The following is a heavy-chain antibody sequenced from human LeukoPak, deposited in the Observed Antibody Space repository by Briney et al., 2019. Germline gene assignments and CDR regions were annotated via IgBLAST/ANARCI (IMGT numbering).Heavy chain of an antibody. J-gene: IGHJ3*02. D-gene: IGHD6-13*01. Sequence: SETLSLTCAVYGGSFSGYYWSWIRQPPGKGLEWIGEINHSGSTNYNPSLKSRVTISVDTSKNQFSLKLSSVTAADTAVYYCARETIAAASIAYAFDIWGQGTMVTVSS. CDR2: INHSGST. CDR3: ARETIAAASIAYAFDI. V-gene: IGHV4-34*01. CDR1: GGSFSGYY.